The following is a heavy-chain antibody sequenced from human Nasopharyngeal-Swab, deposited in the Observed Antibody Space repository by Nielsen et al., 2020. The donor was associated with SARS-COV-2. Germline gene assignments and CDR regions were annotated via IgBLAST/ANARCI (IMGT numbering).Heavy chain of an antibody. J-gene: IGHJ4*02. Sequence: GESLKISCTASGFPFSTYAMSWVRQAPGKGLEWVANIKQDGSEKYYVDSVKGRFTISRDNAKNSLYLQMNSLRAEDTAVYYCARVILWALDYWGQGTLVTVSS. D-gene: IGHD3-10*01. CDR1: GFPFSTYA. CDR3: ARVILWALDY. V-gene: IGHV3-7*04. CDR2: IKQDGSEK.